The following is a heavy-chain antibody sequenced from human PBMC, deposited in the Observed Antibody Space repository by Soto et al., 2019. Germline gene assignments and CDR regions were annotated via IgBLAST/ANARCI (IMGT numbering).Heavy chain of an antibody. CDR3: ARVVYSSSWYRFDP. J-gene: IGHJ5*02. CDR1: GYSINTGYY. Sequence: SETLSLPCAVSGYSINTGYYWGWIRQPPGKGLEWIGSIYHTGSTYKNPSLKSRVSISLDTSKTPLSLKLSSVTATDRAVDYCARVVYSSSWYRFDPWGQGTLVTVSS. V-gene: IGHV4-38-2*01. CDR2: IYHTGST. D-gene: IGHD6-13*01.